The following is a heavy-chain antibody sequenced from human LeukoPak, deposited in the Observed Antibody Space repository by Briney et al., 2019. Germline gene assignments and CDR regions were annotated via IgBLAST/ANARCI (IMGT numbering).Heavy chain of an antibody. D-gene: IGHD2-15*01. CDR3: AKVGGGSTWDIVVVVAATPVYYFDY. CDR1: GFTFSSYG. V-gene: IGHV3-30*18. CDR2: ISYDGSNK. J-gene: IGHJ4*02. Sequence: GSSLKLSCAASGFTFSSYGMHWVRQAPGKGLEWVAVISYDGSNKYYADSGKGRFTIYRDNTKNTLYPQMNSLRAEDTAVYYCAKVGGGSTWDIVVVVAATPVYYFDYWGQGTLVTVSS.